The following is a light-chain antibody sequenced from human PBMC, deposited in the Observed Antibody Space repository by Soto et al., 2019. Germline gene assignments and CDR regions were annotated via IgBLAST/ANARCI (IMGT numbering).Light chain of an antibody. CDR3: MQALQTPFT. Sequence: DIVMTQSPLSLPVTPGEPASISCRSSQSLRLSNGYNYLDWYLQKPGQSPQLLIYLGSNRASGVPDRISGSGSGTDFTLKISRVEAEDVGVYYCMQALQTPFTFGPGTKVGIK. V-gene: IGKV2-28*01. CDR1: QSLRLSNGYNY. J-gene: IGKJ3*01. CDR2: LGS.